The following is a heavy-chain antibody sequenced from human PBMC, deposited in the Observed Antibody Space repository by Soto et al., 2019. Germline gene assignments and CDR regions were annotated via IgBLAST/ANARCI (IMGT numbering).Heavy chain of an antibody. V-gene: IGHV3-30*18. CDR3: AKEFSYYDSLFDS. CDR1: GLTFSRYG. D-gene: IGHD3-22*01. Sequence: QVQLVESGGGVVQPGRSLRLSCAASGLTFSRYGMHWVRQAPGKGLEGVAVISYDGSNKYYADSVKGRFTISRDNSTNTLYLQMNSLRAEDTAVYYCAKEFSYYDSLFDSWGQGTLVTVSS. CDR2: ISYDGSNK. J-gene: IGHJ4*02.